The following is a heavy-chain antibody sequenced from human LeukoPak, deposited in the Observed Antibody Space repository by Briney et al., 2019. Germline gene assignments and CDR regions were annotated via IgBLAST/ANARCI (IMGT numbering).Heavy chain of an antibody. CDR2: INPSSGGT. D-gene: IGHD3-3*01. CDR1: GYTFTGHY. CDR3: AIHGETTIFGVVITIYGMDV. Sequence: GASVKVSCKASGYTFTGHYMHWVRQAPRQGLEWMGRINPSSGGTNYAQKFQGRVTMTRDTSISTAYMELSRLRSDDTAVYYCAIHGETTIFGVVITIYGMDVWGQGTTVTVSS. J-gene: IGHJ6*02. V-gene: IGHV1-2*06.